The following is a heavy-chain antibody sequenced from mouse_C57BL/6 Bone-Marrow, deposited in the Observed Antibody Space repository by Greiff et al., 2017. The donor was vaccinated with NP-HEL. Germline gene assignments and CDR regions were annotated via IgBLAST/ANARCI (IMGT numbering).Heavy chain of an antibody. CDR1: GYSFTDYN. CDR2: INPNYGTT. V-gene: IGHV1-39*01. D-gene: IGHD1-1*01. Sequence: LQESGPELVKPGASVKISCKASGYSFTDYNMNWVKQSNGKSLEWIGVINPNYGTTSYNQKFKGKATLTVDQSSSTAYMQLNSLTSEDSAVYFCERAYYGSEWYFDVWGTGTTVTVSS. J-gene: IGHJ1*03. CDR3: ERAYYGSEWYFDV.